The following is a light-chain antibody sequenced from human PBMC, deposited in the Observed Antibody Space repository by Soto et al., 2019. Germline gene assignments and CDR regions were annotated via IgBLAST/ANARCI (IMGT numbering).Light chain of an antibody. J-gene: IGKJ5*01. Sequence: VNWRTQSPSLLSASTGDRVTISCRMIQVISSYLAWYQQKPGKAPKLPIYAASTLQSGVPSRFSGSGSGTDFTLTNSSLQPVDFPTYYCQQLNSYNITFGQGTQLEIK. CDR1: QVISSY. CDR3: QQLNSYNIT. V-gene: IGKV1D-8*03. CDR2: AAS.